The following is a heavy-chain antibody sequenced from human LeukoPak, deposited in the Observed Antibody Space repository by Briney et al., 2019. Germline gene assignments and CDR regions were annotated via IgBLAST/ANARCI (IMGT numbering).Heavy chain of an antibody. CDR3: ARVVRDYGDYVPRPYYYYMDV. CDR1: GFTFSDYY. V-gene: IGHV3-11*01. J-gene: IGHJ6*03. D-gene: IGHD4-17*01. CDR2: ISSSGSTI. Sequence: PGGSLRLSCAASGFTFSDYYMSWIRQAPGKGLEWVSYISSSGSTIYYADSVKGRFTISRDNAKNSLYLQMNSLRAEDTAVYYCARVVRDYGDYVPRPYYYYMDVWGKGTTVTISS.